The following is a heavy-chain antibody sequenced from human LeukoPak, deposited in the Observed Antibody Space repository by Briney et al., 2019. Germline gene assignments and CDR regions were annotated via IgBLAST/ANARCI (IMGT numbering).Heavy chain of an antibody. CDR1: GFTFTSYS. CDR2: TSDRGDYT. V-gene: IGHV3-23*01. D-gene: IGHD7-27*01. J-gene: IGHJ4*02. CDR3: AKDGGLWVSAHWGDS. Sequence: HPGGSLRLSCAASGFTFTSYSMSWVRQAPGKGLEWVSGTSDRGDYTYYADSVKGRFTVSRDDSKNTLYLQMNSLRAEDTAVYYCAKDGGLWVSAHWGDSWGRGTLVTVSS.